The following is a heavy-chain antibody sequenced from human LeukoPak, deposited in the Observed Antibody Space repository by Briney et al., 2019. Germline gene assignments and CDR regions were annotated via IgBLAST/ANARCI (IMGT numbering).Heavy chain of an antibody. CDR3: ARGRYGSVNWFDP. CDR2: IYSGGST. CDR1: GFTFSRYW. V-gene: IGHV3-66*02. Sequence: PGGSLRLSCAASGFTFSRYWMHWVRQAPGKGLEWVSVIYSGGSTCYADSVKGRFTISRDNSKNTLYLQMSSLRAEDTAVYYCARGRYGSVNWFDPWGQGTLVTVSS. D-gene: IGHD3-10*01. J-gene: IGHJ5*02.